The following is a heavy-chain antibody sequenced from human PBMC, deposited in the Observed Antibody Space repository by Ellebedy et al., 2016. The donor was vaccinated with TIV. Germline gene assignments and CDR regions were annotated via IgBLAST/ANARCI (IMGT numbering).Heavy chain of an antibody. J-gene: IGHJ4*02. CDR3: AKLDSSGYYYGRFDY. CDR2: ISSSGVST. CDR1: GFTFRNFA. V-gene: IGHV3-23*01. D-gene: IGHD3-22*01. Sequence: GESLKISCAASGFTFRNFAMTWVRQAPGRGLEWVSSISSSGVSTDYADSMRGRVTISRDNSKNTLYLQMNSLRADDTALYYCAKLDSSGYYYGRFDYWGQGTLVTVSS.